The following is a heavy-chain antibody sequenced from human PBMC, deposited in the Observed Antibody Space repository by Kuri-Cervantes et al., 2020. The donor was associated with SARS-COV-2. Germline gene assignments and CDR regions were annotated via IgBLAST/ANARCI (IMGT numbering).Heavy chain of an antibody. Sequence: SETLSLTCTVSGGSISSSSYYWGWIRQPPGKGLEWIGSIYYSGSTYYNPSLKSRVTISVDTSKNQFSLKLSSVTAADTAVYYCARGWYSSGWYDYWGQGTLVTVSS. V-gene: IGHV4-39*07. CDR1: GGSISSSSYY. CDR3: ARGWYSSGWYDY. J-gene: IGHJ4*02. CDR2: IYYSGST. D-gene: IGHD6-19*01.